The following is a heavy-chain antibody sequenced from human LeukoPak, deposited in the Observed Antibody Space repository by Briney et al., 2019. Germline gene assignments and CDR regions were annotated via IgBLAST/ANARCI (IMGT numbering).Heavy chain of an antibody. CDR2: IYYSGST. Sequence: SETLSLTCTVSGYSISSGYYWAWIRQPPGKGLEWIGYIYYSGSTNYNPSLKSRVTISVDTSKNQFSLKLSSVTAADTAVYYCARGWIVAARFDPWGQGTLVTVSS. V-gene: IGHV4-38-2*02. D-gene: IGHD5-12*01. CDR3: ARGWIVAARFDP. CDR1: GYSISSGYY. J-gene: IGHJ5*02.